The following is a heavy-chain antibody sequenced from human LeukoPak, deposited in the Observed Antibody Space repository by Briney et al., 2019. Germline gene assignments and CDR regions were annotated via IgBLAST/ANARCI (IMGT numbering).Heavy chain of an antibody. D-gene: IGHD3-22*01. Sequence: GASVKVSCKASGYTFTSYDINWVRQATGQGLEWMGWMNPNSGNTGYAQKFQGRVTMTRNTSISTAYMELSSLRSEDTAVYYCARGWGSDSSGYYFDFQHWGQGTLATVSS. J-gene: IGHJ1*01. CDR2: MNPNSGNT. CDR3: ARGWGSDSSGYYFDFQH. CDR1: GYTFTSYD. V-gene: IGHV1-8*01.